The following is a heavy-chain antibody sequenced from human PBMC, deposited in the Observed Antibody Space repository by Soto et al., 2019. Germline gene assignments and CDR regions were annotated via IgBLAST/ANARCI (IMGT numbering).Heavy chain of an antibody. CDR1: GFTVSSNY. V-gene: IGHV3-66*01. Sequence: PGGSLRLSFAASGFTVSSNYMSWVRQAPGKGLEWVSVIYSGGSTYYADSVKGRFTISRDNSKNTLYLQMNSLRAEDTAVYYCARSPYSYGPIDYWGQGTLVTVSS. CDR2: IYSGGST. J-gene: IGHJ4*02. CDR3: ARSPYSYGPIDY. D-gene: IGHD5-18*01.